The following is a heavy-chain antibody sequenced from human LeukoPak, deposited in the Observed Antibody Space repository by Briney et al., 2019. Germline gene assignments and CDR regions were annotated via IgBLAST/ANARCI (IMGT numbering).Heavy chain of an antibody. V-gene: IGHV3-53*01. J-gene: IGHJ6*03. CDR3: ARVRGSPLITMVRSSYYYYYMDV. D-gene: IGHD3-10*01. CDR2: IYSGGST. Sequence: GGSLRLSCAASGFTVSSNYMSWVRQAPGKGLEWVSVIYSGGSTYYADSVKGRFTISRDNAKNSLYLQMNSLRAEDTAVYYCARVRGSPLITMVRSSYYYYYMDVWGKGTTVTISS. CDR1: GFTVSSNY.